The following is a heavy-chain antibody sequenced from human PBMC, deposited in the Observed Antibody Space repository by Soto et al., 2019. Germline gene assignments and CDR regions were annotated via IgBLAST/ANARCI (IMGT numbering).Heavy chain of an antibody. V-gene: IGHV3-53*01. D-gene: IGHD3-3*01. CDR1: GFTVSSSY. CDR3: ARDSPRPRGRMIFGVAKYYYYYGMDV. CDR2: IYSGGNT. J-gene: IGHJ6*02. Sequence: GGSLRLSCAASGFTVSSSYMSWVRQAPGKGLEWVSLIYSGGNTYYADSVKGRFTISRDNSENTLYLQMDSLRAEDTAVYYCARDSPRPRGRMIFGVAKYYYYYGMDVWGQGTTVTVSS.